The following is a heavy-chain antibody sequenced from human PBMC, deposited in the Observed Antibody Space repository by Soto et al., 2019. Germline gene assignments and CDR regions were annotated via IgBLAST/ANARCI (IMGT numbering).Heavy chain of an antibody. D-gene: IGHD3-3*01. V-gene: IGHV1-3*01. Sequence: GASVKVSCKATGYSFKNYAVHWVRQAPGQRLEWMGFTNEGSGNTRFSQKFQGRISITRDTSASTVYLDLSSLTSEDTAIYYCARDDRSVSGVVTLDHWGPGTLVTASS. CDR1: GYSFKNYA. CDR3: ARDDRSVSGVVTLDH. J-gene: IGHJ4*02. CDR2: TNEGSGNT.